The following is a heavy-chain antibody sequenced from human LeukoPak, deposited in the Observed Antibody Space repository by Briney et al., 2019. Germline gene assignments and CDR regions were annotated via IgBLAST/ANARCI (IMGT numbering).Heavy chain of an antibody. Sequence: GGSLRLSCAASGFTFSDSTVHWVRQASGKGLEWVGRIRSKANSYATAYAASVKGRFTISRDDSRNTAYLQMNSLKTEDTAVYYCQSLATTVEDYFDYWGQGTLVTASS. V-gene: IGHV3-73*01. D-gene: IGHD4-17*01. CDR3: QSLATTVEDYFDY. J-gene: IGHJ4*02. CDR2: IRSKANSYAT. CDR1: GFTFSDST.